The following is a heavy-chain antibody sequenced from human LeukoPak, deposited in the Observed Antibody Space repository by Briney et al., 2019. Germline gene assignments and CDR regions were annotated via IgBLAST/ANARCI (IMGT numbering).Heavy chain of an antibody. J-gene: IGHJ4*02. CDR2: INPNSGGT. V-gene: IGHV1-2*02. Sequence: GASVKVSCKTSGYTFTGYYMHWVRQAPGQGLEWMGWINPNSGGTNYAQKFQGRVTMTRDTSISTAYMELSRLRSDDTAVYYCARDLKKKNLEGYCSSTSCYSYYFDYWGQGTLVTVSS. CDR3: ARDLKKKNLEGYCSSTSCYSYYFDY. D-gene: IGHD2-2*01. CDR1: GYTFTGYY.